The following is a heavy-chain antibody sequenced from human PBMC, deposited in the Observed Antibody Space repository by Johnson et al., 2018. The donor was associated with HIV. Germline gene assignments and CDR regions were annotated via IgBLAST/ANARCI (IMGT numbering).Heavy chain of an antibody. CDR2: ISWNTGTI. Sequence: VQLVESGGGLVQPGRSLRLSCAASGFTFDDYALHWVRHVPGQGLEWISGISWNTGTIGYADSVKGRFTISRDNAKNSLYLQMNSLRVEDTALYYCAKDCRDCGTFDIWGQGTMVTLSS. CDR3: AKDCRDCGTFDI. J-gene: IGHJ3*02. D-gene: IGHD2-21*02. CDR1: GFTFDDYA. V-gene: IGHV3-9*01.